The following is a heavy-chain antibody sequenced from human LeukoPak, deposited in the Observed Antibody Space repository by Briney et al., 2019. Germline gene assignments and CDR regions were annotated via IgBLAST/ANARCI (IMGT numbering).Heavy chain of an antibody. CDR2: ITSSGTTM. V-gene: IGHV3-48*02. CDR3: ARGCSGGSCYPVDDY. J-gene: IGHJ4*02. CDR1: GFNFNTYS. Sequence: GSLRLSCAASGFNFNTYSMNWVRQAPGKGLERVSYITSSGTTMYYADSVKGRFTISRDNAKNSLYLQMNSLRDEDTAVYYCARGCSGGSCYPVDDYWGQGTLVTVSS. D-gene: IGHD2-15*01.